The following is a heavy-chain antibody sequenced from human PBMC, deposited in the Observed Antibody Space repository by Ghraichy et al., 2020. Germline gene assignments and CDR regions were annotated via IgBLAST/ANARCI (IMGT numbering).Heavy chain of an antibody. CDR2: INHSGST. V-gene: IGHV4-34*01. CDR3: ARVPLNHAYYYYAMDV. J-gene: IGHJ6*02. CDR1: GGSFSGYY. Sequence: SETLSLTCTVYGGSFSGYYWSWIRQPPGPGLEWIGEINHSGSTNYNPSLTIRVPISVDTSKNQFSLNLSSVTAADTAVYFCARVPLNHAYYYYAMDVWGQGTTVTVS.